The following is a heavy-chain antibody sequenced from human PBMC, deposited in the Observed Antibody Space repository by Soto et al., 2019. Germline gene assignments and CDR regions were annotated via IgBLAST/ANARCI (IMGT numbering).Heavy chain of an antibody. J-gene: IGHJ4*02. CDR3: ARSIPPYYFDY. CDR1: GYTFTNYY. CDR2: INPSGGST. V-gene: IGHV1-46*03. Sequence: ASVKVSCKASGYTFTNYYMHWVRQAPGQGLEWMGIINPSGGSTSYAQKFQGRVTMTRDTSTSTVYMELSSLRSEDTAVYYGARSIPPYYFDYGGQGTLVTVSS. D-gene: IGHD2-2*02.